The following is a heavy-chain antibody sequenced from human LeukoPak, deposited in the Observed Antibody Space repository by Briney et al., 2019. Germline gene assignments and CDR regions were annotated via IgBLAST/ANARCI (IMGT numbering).Heavy chain of an antibody. CDR3: ARGRCSSTSCYTGYGDYYN. D-gene: IGHD2-2*02. Sequence: PSETLSLTCTVSGGSISSYYWSWIRQPPGKGLEGIGYIYYSGSTNYNPSLKSRVTISVDTSKNEFSLKLRSVTAADTAVYYCARGRCSSTSCYTGYGDYYNWGQGTLVTLSS. V-gene: IGHV4-59*01. J-gene: IGHJ4*02. CDR1: GGSISSYY. CDR2: IYYSGST.